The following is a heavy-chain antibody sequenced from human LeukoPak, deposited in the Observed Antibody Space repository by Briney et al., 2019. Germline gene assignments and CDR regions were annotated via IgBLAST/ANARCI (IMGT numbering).Heavy chain of an antibody. J-gene: IGHJ4*02. D-gene: IGHD4-17*01. V-gene: IGHV4-39*07. CDR2: IYYSGST. Sequence: KSSETLSLTCAVYGGSFSSSNYYWGWIRQPPGKGLEWIGNIYYSGSTYYDPSLKSRVTISVDTSKNQFSLKLSSVTAADTAVYYCARVPTVTFFDYWGQGTLVTVSS. CDR3: ARVPTVTFFDY. CDR1: GGSFSSSNYY.